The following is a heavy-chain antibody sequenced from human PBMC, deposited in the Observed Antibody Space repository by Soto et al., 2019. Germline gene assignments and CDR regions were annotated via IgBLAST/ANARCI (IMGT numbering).Heavy chain of an antibody. CDR2: FMPLFGTA. CDR3: AKRAYCGGDCFAFDV. Sequence: QVQLVQSGAEVKKPGSSVRVSCKASGGINWVRQAPGHRREGMGGFMPLFGTADYAQRFQGRVTITADELTTTSYMELRSLRSEDTAVYYCAKRAYCGGDCFAFDVWGQGTSVTVSS. CDR1: GG. V-gene: IGHV1-69*01. D-gene: IGHD2-21*02. J-gene: IGHJ3*01.